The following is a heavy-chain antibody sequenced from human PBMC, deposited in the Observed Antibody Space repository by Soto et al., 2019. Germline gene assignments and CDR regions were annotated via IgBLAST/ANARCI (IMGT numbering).Heavy chain of an antibody. Sequence: GGSLRLSCAASGFTFSNAWMNWVRQAPGKGLEWVGRIKSKTDGGTTDYAAPVKGRFTISRDDSKNTLYLQMNSLKTEDTAVYYCTTDFSGREQFRRQGYWGQGTLVTVSS. D-gene: IGHD1-26*01. J-gene: IGHJ4*02. CDR3: TTDFSGREQFRRQGY. CDR1: GFTFSNAW. V-gene: IGHV3-15*07. CDR2: IKSKTDGGTT.